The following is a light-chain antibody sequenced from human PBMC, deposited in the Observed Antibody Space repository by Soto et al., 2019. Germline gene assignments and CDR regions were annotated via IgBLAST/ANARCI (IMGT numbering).Light chain of an antibody. CDR1: QSVNNN. CDR2: GAS. V-gene: IGKV3-15*01. CDR3: QQYGSSPWT. Sequence: EIVMTQSPATLSVSPGERATLSCRASQSVNNNLAWYQQKPGQAPRLLIYGASTRATGIPARFSGSGSGTDFTLIISRLEPEDFAVYHCQQYGSSPWTFGQGTKVDIK. J-gene: IGKJ1*01.